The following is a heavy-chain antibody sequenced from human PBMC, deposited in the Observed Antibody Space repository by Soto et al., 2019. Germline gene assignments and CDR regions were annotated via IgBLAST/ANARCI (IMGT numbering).Heavy chain of an antibody. Sequence: QVQLVQSGAEVKKPGASVKVSCKTSGYTFAAYYIHWIRQAPGQGLEWMGWINPTSGGTVYAQNFQDRVTMTRDPSISTAYMELRRLNSDDTAVYYCARDPDYGDYWGYFFDSWVQGTPVTVSS. J-gene: IGHJ4*02. CDR1: GYTFAAYY. CDR3: ARDPDYGDYWGYFFDS. CDR2: INPTSGGT. D-gene: IGHD4-17*01. V-gene: IGHV1-2*02.